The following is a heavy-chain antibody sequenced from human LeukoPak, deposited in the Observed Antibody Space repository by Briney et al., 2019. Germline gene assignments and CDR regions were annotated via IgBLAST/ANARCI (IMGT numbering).Heavy chain of an antibody. CDR1: GFTFSSYS. J-gene: IGHJ3*02. D-gene: IGHD1-1*01. V-gene: IGHV3-21*01. CDR3: ARVEVPDAFDI. CDR2: ISSSSSYI. Sequence: PGGSLRLSCAASGFTFSSYSMNWVRQAPGKGGEWVSSISSSSSYIYYADSVKGRFTISRDNAKNSLYLQMNSLRAEDTAVYYCARVEVPDAFDIWGQGTMVTVSS.